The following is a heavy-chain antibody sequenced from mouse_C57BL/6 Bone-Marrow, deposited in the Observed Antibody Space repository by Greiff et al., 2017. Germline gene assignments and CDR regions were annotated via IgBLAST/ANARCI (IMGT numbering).Heavy chain of an antibody. D-gene: IGHD2-5*01. CDR2: IYPGDGDT. CDR3: ARRGYSNFSYFDY. J-gene: IGHJ2*01. CDR1: GYAFSSSW. V-gene: IGHV1-82*01. Sequence: VQLQQSGPELVKPGASVKISCKASGYAFSSSWMNWVKQRPGKGLEWIGRIYPGDGDTNYNGKFKSKATLTADKSSSTAYMQLSSLTSEDSAVYFCARRGYSNFSYFDYWGQGTTLTVSS.